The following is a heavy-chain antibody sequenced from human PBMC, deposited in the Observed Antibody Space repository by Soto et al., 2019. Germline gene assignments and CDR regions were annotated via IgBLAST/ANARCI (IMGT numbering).Heavy chain of an antibody. CDR1: GGSFSGYY. CDR2: INHSGST. V-gene: IGHV4-34*01. J-gene: IGHJ4*02. Sequence: SETLSLTCAVYGGSFSGYYWSWIRQPPGKGLEWIGEINHSGSTNYNPSLKSRVTISVDTSKNQFSLKLSSVTAADTAVYYCARLGVVAATNAVIDYWGQGTLVTVSS. D-gene: IGHD2-15*01. CDR3: ARLGVVAATNAVIDY.